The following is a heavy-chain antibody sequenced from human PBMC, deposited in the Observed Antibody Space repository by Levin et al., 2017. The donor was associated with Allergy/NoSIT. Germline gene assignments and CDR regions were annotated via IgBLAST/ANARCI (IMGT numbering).Heavy chain of an antibody. Sequence: PGGSLRLSCAASGFTFSSYAMHWVRQAPGKGLEWVAVISYDGSNKYYADSVKGRFTISRDNSKNTLYLQMNSLRAEDTAVYYCARDGDPITMIVVDHYFDYWGQGTLVTVSS. CDR1: GFTFSSYA. CDR2: ISYDGSNK. V-gene: IGHV3-30*04. CDR3: ARDGDPITMIVVDHYFDY. J-gene: IGHJ4*02. D-gene: IGHD3-22*01.